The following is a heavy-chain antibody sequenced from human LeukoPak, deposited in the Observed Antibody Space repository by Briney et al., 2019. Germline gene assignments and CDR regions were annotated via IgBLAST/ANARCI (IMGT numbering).Heavy chain of an antibody. CDR2: ISWDGGST. Sequence: PGGSLRLSCAASGFTFDDYAMHWVRQAPGKGLEWVSLISWDGGSTYYADSVKGRFTISRDNAKNSLYLQMNSLRAEDTAVYYCAREGNDIVVVVAATGAFDIWGQGTMVTVSS. V-gene: IGHV3-43D*03. CDR3: AREGNDIVVVVAATGAFDI. CDR1: GFTFDDYA. J-gene: IGHJ3*02. D-gene: IGHD2-15*01.